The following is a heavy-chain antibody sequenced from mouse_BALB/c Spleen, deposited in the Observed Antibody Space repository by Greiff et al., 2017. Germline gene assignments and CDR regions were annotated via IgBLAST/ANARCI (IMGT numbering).Heavy chain of an antibody. J-gene: IGHJ4*01. CDR1: GFTFSSYA. Sequence: EVKLVESGGGLVKPGGSLKLSCAASGFTFSSYAMSWVRQSPEKRLEWVAEISSCGSYTYYPDTVTGRFTISRDNAKNTLYLEMSSLRSEDTAMYYCARVYYGSSYGDAMDYWGQGTSVTVSS. V-gene: IGHV5-9-4*01. D-gene: IGHD1-1*01. CDR2: ISSCGSYT. CDR3: ARVYYGSSYGDAMDY.